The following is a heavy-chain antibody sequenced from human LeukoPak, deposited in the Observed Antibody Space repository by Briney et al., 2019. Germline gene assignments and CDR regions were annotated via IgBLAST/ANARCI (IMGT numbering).Heavy chain of an antibody. Sequence: GGSLRLSCAASGFTFSSYAMHWVRQAPGKGLEWVAVISYDGSNKYYADSVKGRFTISRDNSKNTLYLQMNSLRAEDTAVYYCAREGRWLQLEYFDYWGQGTLVTVSS. J-gene: IGHJ4*02. D-gene: IGHD5-24*01. V-gene: IGHV3-30-3*01. CDR2: ISYDGSNK. CDR3: AREGRWLQLEYFDY. CDR1: GFTFSSYA.